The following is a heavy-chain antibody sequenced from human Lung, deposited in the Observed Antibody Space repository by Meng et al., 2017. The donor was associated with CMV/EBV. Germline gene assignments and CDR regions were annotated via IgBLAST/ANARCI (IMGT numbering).Heavy chain of an antibody. Sequence: ASVKVSCKASGYTFSRYGISWVRQAPGQGLEWLGWVGGCDGDTNYALEFRGRVTMTTDTVTNTAYMELRSLTSDDTAVYYCARDWECLDRSDVFDIWGQGXMVTVSS. CDR2: VGGCDGDT. V-gene: IGHV1-18*01. D-gene: IGHD3-9*01. CDR1: GYTFSRYG. CDR3: ARDWECLDRSDVFDI. J-gene: IGHJ3*02.